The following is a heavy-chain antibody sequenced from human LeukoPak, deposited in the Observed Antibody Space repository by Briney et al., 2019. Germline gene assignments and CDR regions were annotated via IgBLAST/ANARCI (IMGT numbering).Heavy chain of an antibody. CDR1: GGSFSGYY. Sequence: SETLSLTCAVYGGSFSGYYWSWIRQPPGKGLEWIGEINHSGSTNYNPSLKSRVTISVDTSKNQFSLKLSSVTAADTAVYYCQWSGDLIDAFDIWGQGTMVTVSS. V-gene: IGHV4-34*01. D-gene: IGHD3-10*01. CDR2: INHSGST. J-gene: IGHJ3*02. CDR3: QWSGDLIDAFDI.